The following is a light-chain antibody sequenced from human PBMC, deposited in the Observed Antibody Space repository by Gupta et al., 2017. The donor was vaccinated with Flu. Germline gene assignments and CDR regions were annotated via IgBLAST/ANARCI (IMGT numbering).Light chain of an antibody. J-gene: IGLJ3*02. CDR1: SSDVGTYNY. CDR2: EVT. V-gene: IGLV2-8*01. CDR3: NSYAGINNWV. Sequence: SVTISCTGTSSDVGTYNYVSWYQQYPGNAPKLLMYEVTRRPSGVPDRFSGYKSGNTASLTVSGLQAEDEGYYYCNSYAGINNWVFGGGTKLTVL.